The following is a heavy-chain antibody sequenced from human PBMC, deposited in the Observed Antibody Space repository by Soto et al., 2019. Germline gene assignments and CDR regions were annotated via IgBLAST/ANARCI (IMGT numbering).Heavy chain of an antibody. J-gene: IGHJ4*02. CDR2: IKQDGSEK. Sequence: EVQLVESGGGLVQPGGSLRLSCAASGFTFSSYWMSWVRQAPGKGLEWVANIKQDGSEKYYVDSVKGRFTISRDNAKNSLYLQMNSLRSEDTAVYYCARATTSDWFDYWGQGTLVTVSS. CDR1: GFTFSSYW. CDR3: ARATTSDWFDY. D-gene: IGHD3-9*01. V-gene: IGHV3-7*01.